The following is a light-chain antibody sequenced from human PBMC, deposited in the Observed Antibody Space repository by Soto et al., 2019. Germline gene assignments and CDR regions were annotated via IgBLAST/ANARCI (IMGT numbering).Light chain of an antibody. CDR1: QGISNW. CDR3: QQANRFPIT. V-gene: IGKV1-12*01. CDR2: AAS. J-gene: IGKJ5*01. Sequence: DIQMTQSPSSVSASVGDRVTITCRASQGISNWLAWYQQKPGKAPKVLIYAASSLQSGVPSRFRGRGSWTDFPLTLSNLLPEESATYYCQQANRFPITFGQGTRLEIK.